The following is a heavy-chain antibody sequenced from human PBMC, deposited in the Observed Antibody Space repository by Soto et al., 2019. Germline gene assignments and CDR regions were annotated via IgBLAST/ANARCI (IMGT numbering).Heavy chain of an antibody. CDR3: ARDSVLRYFDWSRFYMDV. CDR1: GGTFSSYT. V-gene: IGHV1-18*01. Sequence: ASVKVSCKASGGTFSSYTISWVRQAPGQGLEWMGRISANNGNTNYAQKLQGRVTMTTDTSTSTAYMELRSLRSDDTAVYYCARDSVLRYFDWSRFYMDVWGKGTTVTVSS. J-gene: IGHJ6*03. CDR2: ISANNGNT. D-gene: IGHD3-9*01.